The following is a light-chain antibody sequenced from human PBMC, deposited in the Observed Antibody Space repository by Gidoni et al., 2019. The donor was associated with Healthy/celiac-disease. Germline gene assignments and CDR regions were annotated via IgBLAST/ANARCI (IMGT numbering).Light chain of an antibody. J-gene: IGKJ1*01. Sequence: EIVMTQSPATLSVSPGERATLSCRASQSVSSNLAWYQQQPGQAPRLLIYGASTRATGIPARFSGSGSVPEFTLTISSLQSEDFAVYYCQQYNNWPPWTFGQGTKVEIK. V-gene: IGKV3-15*01. CDR1: QSVSSN. CDR3: QQYNNWPPWT. CDR2: GAS.